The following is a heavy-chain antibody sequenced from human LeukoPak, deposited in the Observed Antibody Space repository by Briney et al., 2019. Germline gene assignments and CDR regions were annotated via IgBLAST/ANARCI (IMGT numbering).Heavy chain of an antibody. J-gene: IGHJ4*02. D-gene: IGHD6-19*01. CDR1: GFTVSSNY. V-gene: IGHV3-53*01. CDR3: ARGGSGWPLDY. CDR2: IYSGGST. Sequence: GGSLRLSCAASGFTVSSNYMSWVRQAPGKGLEWVSVIYSGGSTYYADSVKGRFTISRDNSKNMLYLQMNSLRAEDTAVYYCARGGSGWPLDYWGQGTLVTVSS.